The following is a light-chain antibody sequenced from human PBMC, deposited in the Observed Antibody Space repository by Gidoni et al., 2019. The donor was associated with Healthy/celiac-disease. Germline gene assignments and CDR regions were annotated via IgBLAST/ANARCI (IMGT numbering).Light chain of an antibody. Sequence: DIVLTQSPATLSLSPGDRATLSCRDSQSVGSYLAWYQQKPGQAPKLLIYDASNGATGIPARFSGSGSWTVFTLTISSLDTEDFVVYYCQQRSNWPPRYTFGQGTKLEIK. CDR1: QSVGSY. V-gene: IGKV3-11*01. CDR2: DAS. CDR3: QQRSNWPPRYT. J-gene: IGKJ2*01.